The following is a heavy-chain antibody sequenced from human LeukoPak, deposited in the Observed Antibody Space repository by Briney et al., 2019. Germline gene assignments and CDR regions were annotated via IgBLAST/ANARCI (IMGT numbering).Heavy chain of an antibody. CDR2: ISVYNGNT. CDR1: GYTFTTYG. CDR3: ARMILLLGDVLTVPPRGFDY. D-gene: IGHD3-9*01. V-gene: IGHV1-18*01. J-gene: IGHJ4*02. Sequence: ASVKVSFKASGYTFTTYGISWVRQAHGQGMEWLGRISVYNGNTNYAKKLQGRGTMTTETATRTAYMEVRSRRSDETAVYYCARMILLLGDVLTVPPRGFDYWGQGTLVTVSS.